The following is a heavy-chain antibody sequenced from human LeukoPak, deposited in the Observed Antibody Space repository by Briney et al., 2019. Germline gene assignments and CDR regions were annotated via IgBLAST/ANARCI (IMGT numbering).Heavy chain of an antibody. D-gene: IGHD3-22*01. CDR3: ARVIGDIYYDSSGYYGY. CDR1: GYTFTSYY. Sequence: ASVKVSCKASGYTFTSYYMHWVRQAPGQGLEWMGIINPSGGSTSYAQKFQGRVTMTRDTSTSTVYMELSSLRSEDTAVYYCARVIGDIYYDSSGYYGYWGQGTLVTVSS. J-gene: IGHJ4*02. V-gene: IGHV1-46*01. CDR2: INPSGGST.